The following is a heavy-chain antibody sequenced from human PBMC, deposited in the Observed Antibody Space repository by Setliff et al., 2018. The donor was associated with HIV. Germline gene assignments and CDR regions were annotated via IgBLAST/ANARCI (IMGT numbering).Heavy chain of an antibody. D-gene: IGHD6-13*01. CDR1: GGAISSSSYY. V-gene: IGHV4-39*07. CDR2: IYYSGTT. CDR3: ARGSHGTSWTDY. J-gene: IGHJ4*02. Sequence: SETLSLTCTVSGGAISSSSYYWGWIRQPPGKGLEWIGSIYYSGTTYYNPSLKSRVTMAVDTSRSRFSLKVNSVTAADTAMYYCARGSHGTSWTDYWGQGTLVTVSS.